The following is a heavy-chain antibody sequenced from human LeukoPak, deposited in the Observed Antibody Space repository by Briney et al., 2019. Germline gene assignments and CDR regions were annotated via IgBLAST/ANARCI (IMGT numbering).Heavy chain of an antibody. J-gene: IGHJ6*03. CDR1: GGTFSSYA. V-gene: IGHV1-69*05. CDR3: ARAGIAARPPYYYYYYMDV. D-gene: IGHD6-6*01. CDR2: IIPIFGTA. Sequence: ASVKVSCKASGGTFSSYAISWVRQAPGQGLERVGRIIPIFGTANYAQKFQGRVTITTDESTSTAYMELSSLRSEDTAVYYCARAGIAARPPYYYYYYMDVWGKGTTVTVSS.